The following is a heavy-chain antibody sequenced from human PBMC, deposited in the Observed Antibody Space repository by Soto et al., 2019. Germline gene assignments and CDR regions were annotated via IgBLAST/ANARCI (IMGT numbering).Heavy chain of an antibody. V-gene: IGHV3-43D*04. CDR1: GFTFDDYA. D-gene: IGHD3-16*01. J-gene: IGHJ4*02. Sequence: GGSLRLSCAASGFTFDDYAMHWVRQAPGKGLEWVSLISWDGGSTYYADSVKGRFTISRDNSKNSLYLQMNSLRAEDTALYYCAKVAFGAPGSHYFDYWGQGTLVTVSS. CDR3: AKVAFGAPGSHYFDY. CDR2: ISWDGGST.